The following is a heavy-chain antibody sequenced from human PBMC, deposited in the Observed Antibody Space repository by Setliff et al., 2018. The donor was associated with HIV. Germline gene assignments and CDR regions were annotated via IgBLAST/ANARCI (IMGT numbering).Heavy chain of an antibody. D-gene: IGHD6-13*01. V-gene: IGHV1-69*10. J-gene: IGHJ4*02. CDR3: ASGYSSSWYYFDY. CDR2: IIPILGIA. CDR1: GGTFSSYA. Sequence: SVKVSCKASGGTFSSYAISWVRQAPGQGLEWMGGIIPILGIANYAQKFQGRVTITAYESTSTAYMELSSLRSEDTAVYYCASGYSSSWYYFDYWGQGTLVTVSS.